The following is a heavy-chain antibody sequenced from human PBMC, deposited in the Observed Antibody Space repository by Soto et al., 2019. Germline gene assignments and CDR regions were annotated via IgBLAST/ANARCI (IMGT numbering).Heavy chain of an antibody. Sequence: PGKGLEWIGYIHYSGSIIYNPSFKSRVTISVDTSKNQFSLQLSSVTAADTAVFFFFQAEDGIRDVRSVSAFLLNRSSDL. CDR3: FQAEDGIRDVRSVSAFLLNRSSDL. D-gene: IGHD3-10*02. J-gene: IGHJ2*01. CDR2: IHYSGSI. V-gene: IGHV4-30-4*01.